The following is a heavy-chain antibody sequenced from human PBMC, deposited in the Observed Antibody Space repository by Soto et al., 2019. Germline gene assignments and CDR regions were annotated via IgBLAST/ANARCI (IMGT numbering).Heavy chain of an antibody. Sequence: ASVKVSCKASGYTFTGYYMHWVRQAPGQGLEWMGWINPNSGGTNYAQKFQGRVAMTRDTSISTAYMELSRLRSDDTAVYYCARDSYSSSSFDYWGQGTLVTVSS. CDR3: ARDSYSSSSFDY. CDR1: GYTFTGYY. V-gene: IGHV1-2*02. D-gene: IGHD6-6*01. CDR2: INPNSGGT. J-gene: IGHJ4*02.